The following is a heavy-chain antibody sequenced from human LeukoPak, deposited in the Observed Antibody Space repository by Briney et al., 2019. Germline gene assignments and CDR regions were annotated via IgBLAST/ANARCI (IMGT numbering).Heavy chain of an antibody. CDR2: ISSSGSTI. D-gene: IGHD2-15*01. V-gene: IGHV3-11*01. Sequence: GGSLRLSCAASGFTFSDYYMSWIRQAPGKGLEWVSYISSSGSTIYYADSVKGRFTISRDNAKNSLYLQMNSLRAEDAAVYYCARVRAATDLDYWGQGTLVTVSS. CDR1: GFTFSDYY. CDR3: ARVRAATDLDY. J-gene: IGHJ4*02.